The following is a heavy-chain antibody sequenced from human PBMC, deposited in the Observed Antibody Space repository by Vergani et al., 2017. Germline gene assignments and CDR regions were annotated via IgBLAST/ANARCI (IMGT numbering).Heavy chain of an antibody. CDR1: GFTFSSYG. J-gene: IGHJ6*02. CDR2: ISYDGSNK. V-gene: IGHV3-30*03. CDR3: AIQFCSGGSCYDDYGMDV. Sequence: QVQLVESGGGVVQPGRSLRLSCAASGFTFSSYGMHWVRQAPGKGLEWVAVISYDGSNKYYADSVKGRFTNSRDNSKNTLYLQMNSLRAEDTAVYYCAIQFCSGGSCYDDYGMDVWGQGTTVTVSS. D-gene: IGHD2-15*01.